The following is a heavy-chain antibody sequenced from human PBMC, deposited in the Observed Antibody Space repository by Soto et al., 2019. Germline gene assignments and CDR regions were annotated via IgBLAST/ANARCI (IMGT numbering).Heavy chain of an antibody. CDR2: IYYSGST. Sequence: SLTCTVSGGSISSGGYYWSWIRQHPGKGLEWIGYIYYSGSTYYNPSLKSRVTISVDTSKNQFSLKLSSVTAADTAVYYCARDFLGYCSSTSCPPYYYYGMDVWGQGTTVTVSS. V-gene: IGHV4-31*03. CDR3: ARDFLGYCSSTSCPPYYYYGMDV. D-gene: IGHD2-2*01. J-gene: IGHJ6*02. CDR1: GGSISSGGYY.